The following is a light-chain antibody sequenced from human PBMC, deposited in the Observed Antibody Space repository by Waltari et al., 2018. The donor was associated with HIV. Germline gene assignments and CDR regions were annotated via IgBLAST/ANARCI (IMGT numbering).Light chain of an antibody. CDR1: NIGSKN. CDR3: QVWDSSTVV. J-gene: IGLJ2*01. Sequence: SYELTQPLSVSVALGQTARIICGGNNIGSKNVHWYQQKPGQAPVLVMYRDTNRPSGIPERFSGSNSDNTATLTISRVQAGDEADYYCQVWDSSTVVFGGGTMLTVL. V-gene: IGLV3-9*01. CDR2: RDT.